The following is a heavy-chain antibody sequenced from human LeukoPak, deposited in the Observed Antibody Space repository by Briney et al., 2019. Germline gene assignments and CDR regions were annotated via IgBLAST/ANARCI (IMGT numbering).Heavy chain of an antibody. V-gene: IGHV3-21*01. CDR3: AREGYGGWFDP. Sequence: GGSLRLSSAPSRFTFISYSMNWVRQAPRNGLEWVSSISSIISYIYYADSVKGRFTISRDNAKNSLYLQMNSLRAEDTAVYYCAREGYGGWFDPWGQGTLVTVSS. CDR2: ISSIISYI. CDR1: RFTFISYS. J-gene: IGHJ5*02. D-gene: IGHD5-18*01.